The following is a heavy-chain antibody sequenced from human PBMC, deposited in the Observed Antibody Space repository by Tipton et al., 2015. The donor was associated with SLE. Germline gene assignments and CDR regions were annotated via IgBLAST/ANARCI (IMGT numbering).Heavy chain of an antibody. CDR1: GDSISGHY. D-gene: IGHD3-22*01. J-gene: IGHJ5*02. V-gene: IGHV4-59*08. CDR3: ARAVDGAYYYDSSGQGWFDP. CDR2: IFYTGST. Sequence: TLSLTCTVSGDSISGHYRSWIRQPPGKGLEWIGSIFYTGSTNYNPSLKSRVTISVDTAKNQLSLKLSSVTAADTAVYYCARAVDGAYYYDSSGQGWFDPWGQGTLVTVSS.